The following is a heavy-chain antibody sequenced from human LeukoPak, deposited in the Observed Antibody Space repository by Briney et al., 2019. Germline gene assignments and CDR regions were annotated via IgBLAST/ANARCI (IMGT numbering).Heavy chain of an antibody. CDR1: GFTFSSYD. D-gene: IGHD1-26*01. V-gene: IGHV3-23*01. CDR2: FSASDGSR. Sequence: PGGSLRLSCAASGFTFSSYDMTWVRQAPGRGLEWVSGFSASDGSRYYADSVKGRFTISRDNSKNTLYLQMNSLRAEDTAVYYCAKDPHAGATPRSFDYWGQGTLVTVSP. J-gene: IGHJ4*02. CDR3: AKDPHAGATPRSFDY.